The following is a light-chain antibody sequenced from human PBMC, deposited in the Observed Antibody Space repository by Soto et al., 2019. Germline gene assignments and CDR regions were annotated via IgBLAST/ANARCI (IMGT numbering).Light chain of an antibody. Sequence: QSVLTQPASVSGSPGQSITISCTGTSSDVGSYNLVSWYQQHPGKAPKLMIYEGSKRPSGVSNRFSGSKSGNTASLTNSGLQAEDEADYYCCSYAGRHVVFGGGTKLTVL. CDR2: EGS. CDR1: SSDVGSYNL. V-gene: IGLV2-23*01. J-gene: IGLJ2*01. CDR3: CSYAGRHVV.